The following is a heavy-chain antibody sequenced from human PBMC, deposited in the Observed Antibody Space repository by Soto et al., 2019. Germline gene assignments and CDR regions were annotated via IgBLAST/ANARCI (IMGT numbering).Heavy chain of an antibody. CDR3: ARRWGEGRVDH. J-gene: IGHJ4*02. CDR2: IYHSGST. D-gene: IGHD3-10*01. V-gene: IGHV4-4*02. Sequence: SETLSLTCAVSGGSISSSNWWSWVRQPPGKGLQWIGEIYHSGSTNYIPSLKSRVTISVDKSRNQFSLKLSSVTAADTAVYYCARRWGEGRVDHWGQGTLVTVS. CDR1: GGSISSSNW.